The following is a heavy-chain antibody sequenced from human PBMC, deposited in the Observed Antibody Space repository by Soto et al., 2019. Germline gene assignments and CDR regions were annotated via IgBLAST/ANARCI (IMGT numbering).Heavy chain of an antibody. V-gene: IGHV4-59*01. CDR2: IYYSGET. D-gene: IGHD3-10*01. Sequence: QVQLQESGPGLVKPSETLSLTCTVSGDSISRYYWSWIRLSPGKGLEWIGYIYYSGETNYNPSVKSRDIISGDRNKNQFSLKLRSVTAADTAVYYCARNQGGEFLKGSGMDVWGKGTTVTVSS. J-gene: IGHJ6*04. CDR3: ARNQGGEFLKGSGMDV. CDR1: GDSISRYY.